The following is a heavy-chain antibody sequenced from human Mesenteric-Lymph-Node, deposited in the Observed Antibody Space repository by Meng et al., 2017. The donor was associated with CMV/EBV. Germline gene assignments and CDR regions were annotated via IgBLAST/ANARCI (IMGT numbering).Heavy chain of an antibody. CDR2: IYSGGST. CDR3: ARGVAAGTPVD. Sequence: GESLKISCAASGFTVSSNYMSWVRQAPGKGLEWVSVIYSGGSTYYADSVKGRFTISRDNSKNTLYLQMNSLRAEDTAVYYCARGVAAGTPVDWGQGTLVTVPQ. CDR1: GFTVSSNY. J-gene: IGHJ4*02. V-gene: IGHV3-53*01. D-gene: IGHD6-13*01.